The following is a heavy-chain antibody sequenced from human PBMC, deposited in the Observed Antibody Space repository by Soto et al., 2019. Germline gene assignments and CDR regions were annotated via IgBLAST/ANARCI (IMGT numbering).Heavy chain of an antibody. Sequence: EVQLVESGGGLVQPGGSLRPSCAASGFTFSSYWMHWVRQAPGKGLVWVSRINSDGSSTSYADSVKGRFTISRDNAKNTLYLQMNSLRAEDTAVYYCARDRYSGSYLGYYYYGMDVWGQGTTVTVSS. D-gene: IGHD1-26*01. J-gene: IGHJ6*02. CDR3: ARDRYSGSYLGYYYYGMDV. CDR1: GFTFSSYW. V-gene: IGHV3-74*01. CDR2: INSDGSST.